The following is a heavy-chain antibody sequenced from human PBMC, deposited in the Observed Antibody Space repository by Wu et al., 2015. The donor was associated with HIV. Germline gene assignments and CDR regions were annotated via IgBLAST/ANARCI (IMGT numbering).Heavy chain of an antibody. CDR1: GGTFSSYA. CDR2: IIPIFGTA. D-gene: IGHD3-3*01. V-gene: IGHV1-69*12. Sequence: QVQLVQSGAEVKKPGSSVKVSCKASGGTFSSYAISWVRQAPGQGLEWMGGIIPIFGTANYAQKFQGRVTITADESTSTAYMELSSLRSEDTAVYYCARGSKKLRYFYYYYYLDVWGKGTTVTVSS. CDR3: ARGSKKLRYFYYYYYLDV. J-gene: IGHJ6*03.